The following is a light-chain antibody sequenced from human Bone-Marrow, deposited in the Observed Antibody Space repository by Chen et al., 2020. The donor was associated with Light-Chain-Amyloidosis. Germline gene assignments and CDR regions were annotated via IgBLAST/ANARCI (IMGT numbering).Light chain of an antibody. CDR3: QSADSTGIYRV. CDR2: KDS. Sequence: YELTQPPSVSVSPGQTARITCSGDALPDQYAYWYQQKAGQAPVWVINKDSERPSGIPERVSGSSSGTTVTLTISGVQAEDEAVYYCQSADSTGIYRVFGGGTKLTVL. CDR1: ALPDQY. V-gene: IGLV3-25*03. J-gene: IGLJ3*02.